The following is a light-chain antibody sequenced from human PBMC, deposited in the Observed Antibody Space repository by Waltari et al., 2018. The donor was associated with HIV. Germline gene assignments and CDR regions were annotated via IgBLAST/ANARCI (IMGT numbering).Light chain of an antibody. CDR1: SSNIGRNT. CDR3: AAWDDRLKGVV. CDR2: TNN. Sequence: QSVLTQPPSASGAPGQRVTISCSGNSSNIGRNTVTWYQQLPETAPKLLIYTNNQRPSGVPDRFSGSKSGTSASLAISGLQSGDEADYYCAAWDDRLKGVVFGGGTKLTVL. J-gene: IGLJ2*01. V-gene: IGLV1-44*01.